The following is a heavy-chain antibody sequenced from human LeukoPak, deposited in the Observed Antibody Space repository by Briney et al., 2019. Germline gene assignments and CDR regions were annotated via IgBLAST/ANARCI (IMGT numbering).Heavy chain of an antibody. Sequence: ASVRVSCKASGYTFSNYDINWVRQATGQGREWMGWMNPKSGNTGYAQKFQGRVTMTRDTSISTAYMELSSLTSDDTAVYYCARGPRDYDESIRYNWFDPWGQGTLVTVSS. CDR3: ARGPRDYDESIRYNWFDP. V-gene: IGHV1-8*01. J-gene: IGHJ5*02. D-gene: IGHD4-17*01. CDR2: MNPKSGNT. CDR1: GYTFSNYD.